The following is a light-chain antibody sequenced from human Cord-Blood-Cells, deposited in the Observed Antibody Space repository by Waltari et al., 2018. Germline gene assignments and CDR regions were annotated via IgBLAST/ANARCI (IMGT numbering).Light chain of an antibody. CDR3: QQYNNWPYT. CDR2: GAS. J-gene: IGKJ2*01. CDR1: QSVSSN. V-gene: IGKV3-15*01. Sequence: EIVMTQSPATLSVSPGERATLSCRASQSVSSNLAWYQQKPGQAPRLLIYGASTRATGIQARFSGSGSGTEFTLIISSLQSEDFAVYYCQQYNNWPYTFGQGTKLEIK.